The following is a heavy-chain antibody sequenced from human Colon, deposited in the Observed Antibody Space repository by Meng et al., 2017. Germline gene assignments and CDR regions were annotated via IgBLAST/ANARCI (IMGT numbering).Heavy chain of an antibody. CDR1: GGSLSSDTYY. Sequence: GPVAESGPGLVKPSQNLSLTCTVSGGSLSSDTYYWTWIRQDPGKGLEWIGIINHSGSTYYNPSLKSRVTMSLDTSKQQFSLKLISVTAADTAVYFCARGLNEGGLAHNWFDPWGQGTLVTVSS. CDR3: ARGLNEGGLAHNWFDP. CDR2: INHSGST. V-gene: IGHV4-31*03. J-gene: IGHJ5*02. D-gene: IGHD1-1*01.